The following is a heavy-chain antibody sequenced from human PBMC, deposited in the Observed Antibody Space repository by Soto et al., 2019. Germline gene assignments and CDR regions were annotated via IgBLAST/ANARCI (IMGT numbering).Heavy chain of an antibody. Sequence: PGGSLRLSCAASGFTFSSYAMSWVRQAPGKGLEWVSAISGSGGSTYYADSVKGRFTISRDNSKNTLYLQMNSLRAEDTAVYYCAKGPRSSWKQIADYWGLGTLVTVSS. CDR3: AKGPRSSWKQIADY. CDR2: ISGSGGST. CDR1: GFTFSSYA. D-gene: IGHD6-13*01. V-gene: IGHV3-23*01. J-gene: IGHJ4*02.